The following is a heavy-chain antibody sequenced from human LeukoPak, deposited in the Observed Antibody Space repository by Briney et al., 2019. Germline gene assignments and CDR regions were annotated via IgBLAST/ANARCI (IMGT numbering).Heavy chain of an antibody. D-gene: IGHD3-16*01. CDR2: INPDGGHT. V-gene: IGHV3-7*01. CDR1: GFFFSSDW. CDR3: ARSYSYAFDF. J-gene: IGHJ4*02. Sequence: GGSLRLSCAASGFFFSSDWITWVRQAPGMGLEWVANINPDGGHTQYVDSVKGRFTVSRDDAKNSLDLQMNSLRVEDTAVYFCARSYSYAFDFRGQGTLVTVSS.